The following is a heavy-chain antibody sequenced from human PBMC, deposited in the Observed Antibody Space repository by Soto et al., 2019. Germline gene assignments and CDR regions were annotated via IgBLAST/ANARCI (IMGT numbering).Heavy chain of an antibody. CDR1: GFTFSSYA. CDR3: EWCSSGTCRSGFDP. D-gene: IGHD2-15*01. CDR2: ISGSGGNT. J-gene: IGHJ5*02. V-gene: IGHV3-23*01. Sequence: GGSLRLSCAASGFTFSSYAMTWARQAPAKGLEWVSSISGSGGNTYYADSVRGRFTISRDNSKNTLYLQMNSLRVGDTAVYYCEWCSSGTCRSGFDPWGQGTLVTVSS.